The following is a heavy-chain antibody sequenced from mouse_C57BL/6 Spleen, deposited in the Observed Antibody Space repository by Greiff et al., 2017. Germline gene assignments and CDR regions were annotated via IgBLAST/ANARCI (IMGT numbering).Heavy chain of an antibody. Sequence: VKLVESGAELVKPGASVKISCKASGYAFSSYWMNWVKQRPGKGLEWIGQIYPGDGATNYNGKFKGKATLTADKSSSTAYMQLSSLTSEDSAVYFCARDRDYWYFDVWGTGTTVTVSS. D-gene: IGHD3-2*01. CDR3: ARDRDYWYFDV. V-gene: IGHV1-80*01. CDR2: IYPGDGAT. CDR1: GYAFSSYW. J-gene: IGHJ1*03.